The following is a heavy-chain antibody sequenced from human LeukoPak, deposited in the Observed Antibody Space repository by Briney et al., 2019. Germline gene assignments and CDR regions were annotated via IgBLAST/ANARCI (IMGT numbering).Heavy chain of an antibody. Sequence: PGGSLRLSCAASGFTFDDYAMHWVRQAPGKGLEWVSGINWNSGTIGYADSVKGRFTISRDNAKNSLYLQMNSPRAEDMALYYCAKDLTGYSSGWFDYWGQGTLVTVSS. CDR1: GFTFDDYA. CDR3: AKDLTGYSSGWFDY. D-gene: IGHD6-19*01. J-gene: IGHJ4*02. CDR2: INWNSGTI. V-gene: IGHV3-9*03.